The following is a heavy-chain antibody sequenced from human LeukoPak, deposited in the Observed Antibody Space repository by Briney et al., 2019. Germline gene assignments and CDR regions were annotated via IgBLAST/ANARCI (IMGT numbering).Heavy chain of an antibody. CDR3: ARDRDDILTGYPYGMDV. Sequence: ASVKVSCKASGYTFTSYYMHWVRQAPGQGLEWMGIINPSGGSTSYAQKFQGRVTMTRDTSTSTVYMELSSLRSEDTDVYYCARDRDDILTGYPYGMDVWGQGTTVTVSS. CDR2: INPSGGST. V-gene: IGHV1-46*01. J-gene: IGHJ6*02. CDR1: GYTFTSYY. D-gene: IGHD3-9*01.